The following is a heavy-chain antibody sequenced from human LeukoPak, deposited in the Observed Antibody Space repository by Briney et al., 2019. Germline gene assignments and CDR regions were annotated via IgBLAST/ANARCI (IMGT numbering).Heavy chain of an antibody. J-gene: IGHJ3*02. CDR3: ARGGRFGGHDAFDI. CDR2: IYYSGSA. V-gene: IGHV4-59*01. CDR1: GGSIGSYY. D-gene: IGHD3-10*01. Sequence: PSETLSLTCTVSGGSIGSYYWNWIRRPPGKGLVYIGYIYYSGSANYNPSLKGRVTISVDTSKNQFSLQLSSVTAADTAVYYCARGGRFGGHDAFDIWGQGTMVTVSS.